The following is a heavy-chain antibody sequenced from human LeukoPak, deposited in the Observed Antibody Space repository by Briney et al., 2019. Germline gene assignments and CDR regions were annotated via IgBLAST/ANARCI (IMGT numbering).Heavy chain of an antibody. V-gene: IGHV3-7*05. J-gene: IGHJ3*02. CDR3: ARDGMGGIKAFDI. CDR2: IKHDGSQK. D-gene: IGHD3-10*01. CDR1: GFTFSSYA. Sequence: GGSLRLSCAASGFTFSSYAMSWVRQAPGRGLEWVANIKHDGSQKYYVDSVKGRITISRDNAKNSLYLQMTSLRAEDTAVYYCARDGMGGIKAFDIWGQGTMVTVSS.